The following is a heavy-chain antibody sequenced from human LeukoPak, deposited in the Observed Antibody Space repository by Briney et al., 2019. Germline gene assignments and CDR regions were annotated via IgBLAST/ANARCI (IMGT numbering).Heavy chain of an antibody. CDR2: ISAYNGNT. D-gene: IGHD6-13*01. CDR3: ARRAAEFLYYYYYGMDV. J-gene: IGHJ6*02. CDR1: GYTFTSYG. Sequence: ASVTVSCKASGYTFTSYGISWVRQAPGQGLEWMGWISAYNGNTNYAQKLQGRVTMTTDTSTSTAYMELRSLRSDDTAVYYCARRAAEFLYYYYYGMDVWGQGTAVTVSS. V-gene: IGHV1-18*01.